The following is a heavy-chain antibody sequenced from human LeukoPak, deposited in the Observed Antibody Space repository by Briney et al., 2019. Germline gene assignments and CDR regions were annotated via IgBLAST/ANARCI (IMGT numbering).Heavy chain of an antibody. CDR2: ISAYNGNT. V-gene: IGHV1-18*01. CDR3: ARAGGYYYDSSGLNGLFDY. D-gene: IGHD3-22*01. J-gene: IGHJ4*02. CDR1: GYTFTSYG. Sequence: GASVKVSCKASGYTFTSYGISWVRQAPGQGLEWMGWISAYNGNTNYAQKLQGRVTMTTDTSTSTAYMELRSLRSDDTAVYYCARAGGYYYDSSGLNGLFDYWGQGTLVTVSS.